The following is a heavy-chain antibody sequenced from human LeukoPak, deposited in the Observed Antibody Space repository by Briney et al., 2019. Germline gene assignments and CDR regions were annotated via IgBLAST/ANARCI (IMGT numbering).Heavy chain of an antibody. J-gene: IGHJ4*02. D-gene: IGHD5-24*01. CDR1: GGSISRSSFH. CDR3: ARLDLDGYNTAVDY. V-gene: IGHV4-39*01. CDR2: IYYSGTT. Sequence: SETLSLTCTISGGSISRSSFHWGWIRQPPEKGLEWTGNIYYSGTTYYNPSLKSRVTISVDTSKNQFSLKLNSVTAADTAVYYCARLDLDGYNTAVDYWSQGTLVTVSS.